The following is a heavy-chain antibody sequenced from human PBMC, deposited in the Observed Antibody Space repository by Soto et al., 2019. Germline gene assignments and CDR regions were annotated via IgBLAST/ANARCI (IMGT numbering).Heavy chain of an antibody. CDR2: IFSNDEK. D-gene: IGHD6-6*01. J-gene: IGHJ2*01. Sequence: SGPTLVNTTETLTLTCTVSWFSLSNARMGVSWIRQPPGKALEWLAHIFSNDEKSYSTSLKSRLTISKDTSKSQVVLTMTNMDPVDTATYYCARSAEYSSSSLYFERFAYWYFDLWGRGTLVTVSS. V-gene: IGHV2-26*01. CDR3: ARSAEYSSSSLYFERFAYWYFDL. CDR1: WFSLSNARMG.